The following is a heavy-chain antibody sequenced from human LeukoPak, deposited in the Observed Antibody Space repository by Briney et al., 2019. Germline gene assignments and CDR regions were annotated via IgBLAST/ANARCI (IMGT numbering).Heavy chain of an antibody. CDR3: AKYTPGRSLDY. D-gene: IGHD5-18*01. J-gene: IGHJ4*02. Sequence: GGSLRLSCAASGFTFSRYEMNWVRQAPGKGLEWLSYISSSGSTIYYADSVKGRFTISRDNAKNSLYLQMNSLRADDTAVYYCAKYTPGRSLDYWGQGTLVIVSS. CDR2: ISSSGSTI. CDR1: GFTFSRYE. V-gene: IGHV3-48*03.